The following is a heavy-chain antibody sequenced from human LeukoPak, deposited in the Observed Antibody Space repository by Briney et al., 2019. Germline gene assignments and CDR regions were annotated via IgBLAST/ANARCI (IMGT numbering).Heavy chain of an antibody. Sequence: KTGGSLRLSCAASGFTFSTYSMNWVRQAPGKGLEWVSSISSSSSYIYYADSVKGRFTISRDNAKNSLYLQMNSLRAEDTAVYYCARGVEQQLVLINWFDPWGQGTLVTVSS. CDR3: ARGVEQQLVLINWFDP. V-gene: IGHV3-21*01. CDR1: GFTFSTYS. CDR2: ISSSSSYI. D-gene: IGHD6-13*01. J-gene: IGHJ5*02.